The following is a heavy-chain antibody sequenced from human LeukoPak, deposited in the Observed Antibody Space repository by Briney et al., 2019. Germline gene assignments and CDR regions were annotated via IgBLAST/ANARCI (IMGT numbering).Heavy chain of an antibody. CDR2: ISSSSSYI. CDR1: GFSLSSYW. CDR3: AREGSPYYGMDV. J-gene: IGHJ6*04. D-gene: IGHD3-10*01. Sequence: PGGSPRLSCAVSGFSLSSYWMNWVRQAPGKGLEWVSSISSSSSYIYYADSVKGRFTISRDNAKNSLYLQMNSLRAEDTAVYYCAREGSPYYGMDVWGNGTTVTVSS. V-gene: IGHV3-21*01.